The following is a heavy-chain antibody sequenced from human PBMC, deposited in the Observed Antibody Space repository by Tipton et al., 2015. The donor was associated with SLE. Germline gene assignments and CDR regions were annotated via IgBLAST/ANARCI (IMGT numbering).Heavy chain of an antibody. V-gene: IGHV4-38-2*01. CDR1: GSSISSGHY. Sequence: TLSLTCAVSGSSISSGHYWGWIRQPPGKGLEWIGNIYYSGSTTYNPSLKSRVTMSVDTSKNQFSLRLSSVTAADTARYYCASQERGSDGTSYNSHYMDVWGKGTTVTVS. CDR3: ASQERGSDGTSYNSHYMDV. J-gene: IGHJ6*03. D-gene: IGHD1-26*01. CDR2: IYYSGST.